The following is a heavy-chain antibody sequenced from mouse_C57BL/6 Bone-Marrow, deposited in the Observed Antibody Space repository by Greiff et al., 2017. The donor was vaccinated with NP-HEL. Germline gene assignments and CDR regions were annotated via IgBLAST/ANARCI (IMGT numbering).Heavy chain of an antibody. Sequence: QVHVKQSGAELVRPGTSVKMSSKASGYTFTNYWIGWAKQRPGHGLEWIGDIYPGGGYTNYNEKFKGKATLTADKSSSTAYMQFSSLTSEDSAIYYCAAGDYYGSFDYWGQGTTLTVSS. V-gene: IGHV1-63*01. CDR2: IYPGGGYT. CDR1: GYTFTNYW. CDR3: AAGDYYGSFDY. D-gene: IGHD1-1*01. J-gene: IGHJ2*01.